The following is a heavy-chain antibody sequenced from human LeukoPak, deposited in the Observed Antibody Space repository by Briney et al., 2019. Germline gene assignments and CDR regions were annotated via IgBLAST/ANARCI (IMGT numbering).Heavy chain of an antibody. CDR3: ARVGGYGMDV. D-gene: IGHD4-23*01. CDR1: GGSITSTNW. CDR2: IYHSGNT. J-gene: IGHJ6*02. V-gene: IGHV4-4*02. Sequence: SETLSLTCAISGGSITSTNWWSWVRQPPGKGLEWIGEIYHSGNTNYNPSLKSRVTISIDNSENQFSLKLSSVTAADTAVYYCARVGGYGMDVWGQGTTVTVSS.